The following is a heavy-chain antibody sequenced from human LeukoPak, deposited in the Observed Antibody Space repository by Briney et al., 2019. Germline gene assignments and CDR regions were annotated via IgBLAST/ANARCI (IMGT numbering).Heavy chain of an antibody. Sequence: SETLSLTCAVYGGSFSGYYWSWIRQPPGKGLEWIGEINHSGSTNYNPSLKSRVTISVDTSKNQFSLKLSSVTAADTAVYYCARLVNEYYYDSSGYFYVGSDAFDIWGQGTMVTVSS. D-gene: IGHD3-22*01. CDR3: ARLVNEYYYDSSGYFYVGSDAFDI. CDR1: GGSFSGYY. V-gene: IGHV4-34*01. J-gene: IGHJ3*02. CDR2: INHSGST.